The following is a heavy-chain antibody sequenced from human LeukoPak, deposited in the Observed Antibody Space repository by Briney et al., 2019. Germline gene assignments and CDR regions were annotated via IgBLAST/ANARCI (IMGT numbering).Heavy chain of an antibody. CDR3: ARTTEDCSSTSCYQYWFDP. Sequence: KPSETLSLTCTVSGGSISSSSYYWGWIRQPPGKGLEWIGSIYYSGSTYYNPSLKSRVTISVDTSKNQISLKVRSATAADTAVYYCARTTEDCSSTSCYQYWFDPWGQGTLVTVSS. CDR2: IYYSGST. D-gene: IGHD2-2*01. CDR1: GGSISSSSYY. V-gene: IGHV4-39*07. J-gene: IGHJ5*02.